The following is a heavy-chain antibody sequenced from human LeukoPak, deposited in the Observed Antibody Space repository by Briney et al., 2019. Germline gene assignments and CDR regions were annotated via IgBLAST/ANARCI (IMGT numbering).Heavy chain of an antibody. CDR3: ARDLLLGVAFDY. Sequence: ASVKVSCKASGYTFNSYGISWVRQAPGQGLEWMGWISNGDTNYAQKLQGRVTMTTDTSTSTAYMELRSLRPDDTAVYYCARDLLLGVAFDYWGQGSLVTVSS. J-gene: IGHJ4*02. V-gene: IGHV1-18*01. D-gene: IGHD3-3*01. CDR2: ISNGDT. CDR1: GYTFNSYG.